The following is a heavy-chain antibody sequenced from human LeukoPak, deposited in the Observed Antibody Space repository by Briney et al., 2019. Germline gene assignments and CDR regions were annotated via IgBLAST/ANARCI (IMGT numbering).Heavy chain of an antibody. CDR1: GYTFTGYY. CDR3: ARDESSRYYDSSGYTH. J-gene: IGHJ4*02. V-gene: IGHV1-2*02. Sequence: ASVKVSCKASGYTFTGYYMHWVRQAPGQGLEWMGWINPNSSGTNYAQKFQGRVTMTRDTSISTAYMELSRLRSDDTAVYYCARDESSRYYDSSGYTHWGQGTLVTVSS. D-gene: IGHD3-22*01. CDR2: INPNSSGT.